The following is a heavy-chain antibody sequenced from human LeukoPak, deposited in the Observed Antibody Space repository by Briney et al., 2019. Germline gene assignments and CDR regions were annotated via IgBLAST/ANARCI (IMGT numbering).Heavy chain of an antibody. Sequence: PRGSLRLSRAPSGVILSIYAMSWGRESPGKGVGWGSAIGGRVGGTYYADSVQGRFTVSRDDHKNTMYLQMNALRVEDTDVYYCAKWGDCNILTGYYDSDYWGYGTLVTVSS. CDR1: GVILSIYA. CDR3: AKWGDCNILTGYYDSDY. CDR2: IGGRVGGT. D-gene: IGHD3-9*01. J-gene: IGHJ4*01. V-gene: IGHV3-23*01.